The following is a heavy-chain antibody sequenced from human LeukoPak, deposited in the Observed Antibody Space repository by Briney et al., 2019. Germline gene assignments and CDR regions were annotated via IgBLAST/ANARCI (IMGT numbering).Heavy chain of an antibody. Sequence: PGRSLRLSCAASGFTFSSYGMHWVRQAPGKGLEWVAVIWYDGSNKYYADSVKGRFTISRDNSKNTLYLQMNSLRAEDTAVYYCARVHDYGDLLDYWGQGTLVTVSS. D-gene: IGHD4-17*01. CDR1: GFTFSSYG. CDR2: IWYDGSNK. J-gene: IGHJ4*02. CDR3: ARVHDYGDLLDY. V-gene: IGHV3-33*01.